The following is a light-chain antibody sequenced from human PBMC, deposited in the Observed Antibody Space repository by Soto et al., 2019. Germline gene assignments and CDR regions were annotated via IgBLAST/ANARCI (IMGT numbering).Light chain of an antibody. J-gene: IGKJ4*01. V-gene: IGKV3-20*01. CDR3: QRYGSSPLT. CDR1: ESLSSY. Sequence: EIVLTQSPGTLSLSPGERASLSCWASESLSSYLAWYQQKPGQAPRLLIYDASNRATGIPARFSGSGSGTDFTLTISRLEPEDLAVYYCQRYGSSPLTFGGGTKVDIK. CDR2: DAS.